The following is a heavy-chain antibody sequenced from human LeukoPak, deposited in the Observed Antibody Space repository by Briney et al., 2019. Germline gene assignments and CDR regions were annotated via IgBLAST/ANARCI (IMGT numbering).Heavy chain of an antibody. CDR1: GYTFTGYY. CDR3: ARVRRGIRGVDFDY. CDR2: INPNSGGT. D-gene: IGHD3-10*01. Sequence: GASVKVSCKASGYTFTGYYMHWVRQAPGQGLEWMGWINPNSGGTDYPQKFQGRVTMTRDTSISTAYMELSRLRSDDMAVYYCARVRRGIRGVDFDYWGQGTLVTVSS. V-gene: IGHV1-2*02. J-gene: IGHJ4*02.